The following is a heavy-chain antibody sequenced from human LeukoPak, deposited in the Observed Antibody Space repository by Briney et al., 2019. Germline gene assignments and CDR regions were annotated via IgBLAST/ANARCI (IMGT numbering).Heavy chain of an antibody. D-gene: IGHD6-19*01. Sequence: PGGSLRLSCAASGFTFSSYWMYWVRQAPGKGLVWVSRINSDARNTNYADSVQGRFTISRDNAKNTLYLQMNSLRAEDTAVYYCAKDLYSSGWPNWFDPWGQGTLVTVSS. J-gene: IGHJ5*02. V-gene: IGHV3-74*01. CDR3: AKDLYSSGWPNWFDP. CDR2: INSDARNT. CDR1: GFTFSSYW.